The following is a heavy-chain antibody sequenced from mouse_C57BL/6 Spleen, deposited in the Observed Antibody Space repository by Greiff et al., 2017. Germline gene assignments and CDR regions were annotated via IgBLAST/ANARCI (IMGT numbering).Heavy chain of an antibody. J-gene: IGHJ2*01. CDR2: ISSGGDYI. CDR1: GFTFSSYA. V-gene: IGHV5-9-1*02. Sequence: EVMLVESGEGLVKPGGSLKLSCAASGFTFSSYAMSWVRQTPEKRLEWVAYISSGGDYIYYADTVKGRFTISRDNARNTLYLQMSSLKSEDTAMYYCTRGEGADYFDYWGQGTTLTVSS. CDR3: TRGEGADYFDY. D-gene: IGHD3-3*01.